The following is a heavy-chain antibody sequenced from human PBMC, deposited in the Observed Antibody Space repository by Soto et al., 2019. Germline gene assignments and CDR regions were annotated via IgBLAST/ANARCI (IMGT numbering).Heavy chain of an antibody. CDR1: GGSISSGGHY. CDR2: IYYSGST. J-gene: IGHJ4*02. CDR3: ARDGGYGSGSYRFDY. V-gene: IGHV4-31*03. D-gene: IGHD3-10*01. Sequence: QVQLQESGPGLVKPSQTLSLTCTVSGGSISSGGHYWNWIRQHPGKGLEWIGYIYYSGSTNYNPSLKSRITISVDTSKIQFSLKLSSVTAADTAVYYCARDGGYGSGSYRFDYWGQGTLVTVSS.